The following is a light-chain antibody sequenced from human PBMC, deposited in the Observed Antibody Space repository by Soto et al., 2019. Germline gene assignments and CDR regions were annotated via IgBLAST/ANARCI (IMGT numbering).Light chain of an antibody. J-gene: IGLJ2*01. CDR2: DVS. CDR1: SSDVGGYNY. Sequence: QSALTQPASVSGSPGQSITISCTGTSSDVGGYNYVSWYQHHPGKAPKLMIYDVSNRPSGVSNRFSGSKSGNTASLTISGLQAEDEADYYCSSYRSSGTVVFGGGTKLTVL. CDR3: SSYRSSGTVV. V-gene: IGLV2-14*03.